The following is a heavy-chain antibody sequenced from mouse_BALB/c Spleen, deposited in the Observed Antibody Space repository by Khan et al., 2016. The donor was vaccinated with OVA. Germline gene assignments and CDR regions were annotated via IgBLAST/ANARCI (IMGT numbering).Heavy chain of an antibody. V-gene: IGHV1S135*01. J-gene: IGHJ3*01. CDR1: GYSFTSYY. CDR2: IDPFSGGI. Sequence: EVKLVESGPELMKPGASVKISCKASGYSFTSYYIHWIMQSHGKSLEWIGYIDPFSGGITYNQKFKGKATMTVYKSSSTAYIYFSNLTSEDSAVYYCTRHGYVAWFTYWGQGTLVTVSA. CDR3: TRHGYVAWFTY. D-gene: IGHD2-2*01.